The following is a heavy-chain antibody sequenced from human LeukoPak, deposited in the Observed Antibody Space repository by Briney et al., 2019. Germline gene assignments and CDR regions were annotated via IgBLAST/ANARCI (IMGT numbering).Heavy chain of an antibody. CDR2: IHISGTT. CDR1: GDSMGRYY. V-gene: IGHV4-4*07. CDR3: AREGGPYRPLDY. J-gene: IGHJ4*02. Sequence: SETLSLTCTVSGDSMGRYYWSFIRQPAGKGLEWIGRIHISGTTWYNASLKSRVTMSVDTSKNQFSLWLTSVTAADTAVYYCAREGGPYRPLDYSGQGTLVTVAS.